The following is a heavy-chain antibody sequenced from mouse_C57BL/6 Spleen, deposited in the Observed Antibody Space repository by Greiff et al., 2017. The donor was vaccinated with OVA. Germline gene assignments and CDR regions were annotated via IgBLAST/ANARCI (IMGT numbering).Heavy chain of an antibody. V-gene: IGHV1-52*01. CDR2: IDPSDSET. Sequence: VQLQQPGAELVRPGSSVKLSCKASGYTFTSYWMHWVKQRPIQGLEWIGNIDPSDSETHYNQKFKDKATLTVDKASSTAYMQLSSLTSEDSAVYYCARFYSNYVDWYFDVWGTGTTVTVSS. J-gene: IGHJ1*03. CDR3: ARFYSNYVDWYFDV. D-gene: IGHD2-5*01. CDR1: GYTFTSYW.